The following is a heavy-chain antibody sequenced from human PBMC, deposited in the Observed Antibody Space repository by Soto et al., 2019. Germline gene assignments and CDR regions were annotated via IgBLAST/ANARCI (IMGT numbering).Heavy chain of an antibody. V-gene: IGHV6-1*01. CDR2: TYYRSKWYN. Sequence: SQTLSLTCAISGDSVSSNSAAWNWIRQSPSRGLEWLGRTYYRSKWYNDYAVSVKSRITINPDTSKNQFSLQLNSVTPEDTAVYYCARVPGCSPKQCLNYGMDVWGQGTTVTVSS. CDR1: GDSVSSNSAA. CDR3: ARVPGCSPKQCLNYGMDV. J-gene: IGHJ6*02. D-gene: IGHD2-2*01.